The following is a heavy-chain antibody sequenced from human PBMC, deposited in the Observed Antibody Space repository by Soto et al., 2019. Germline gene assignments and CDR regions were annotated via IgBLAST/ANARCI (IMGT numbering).Heavy chain of an antibody. Sequence: QVQLVQSGAEVKKPGSSVKVSCKASGGTFSSYAISWVRQAPGQGLEWMGGIIPILGTANYAQKFQGRVTITADESTSTAYMELSSLRSEDTAVYYCASVPYYYDTKNWFDPWGQGTLVTVSS. D-gene: IGHD3-22*01. CDR1: GGTFSSYA. CDR2: IIPILGTA. J-gene: IGHJ5*02. V-gene: IGHV1-69*01. CDR3: ASVPYYYDTKNWFDP.